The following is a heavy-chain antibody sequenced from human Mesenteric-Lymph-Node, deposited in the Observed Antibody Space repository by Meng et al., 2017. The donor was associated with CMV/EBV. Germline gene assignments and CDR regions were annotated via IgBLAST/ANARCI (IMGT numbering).Heavy chain of an antibody. CDR1: GYTFTTHD. V-gene: IGHV1-8*01. CDR3: ARDASAYCGGDCLGAFDI. CDR2: MNPNNGET. Sequence: ASVKVSCKASGYTFTTHDIHWVRQAPGQGLEWMGWMNPNNGETGYAQKFQGRVTMTRDRSTSTAFMELTSLRSEDTAVYYCARDASAYCGGDCLGAFDIWGQGTMVTVSS. J-gene: IGHJ3*02. D-gene: IGHD2-21*01.